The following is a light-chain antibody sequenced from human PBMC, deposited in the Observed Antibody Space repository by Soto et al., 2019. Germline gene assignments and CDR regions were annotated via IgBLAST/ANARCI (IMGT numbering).Light chain of an antibody. Sequence: IRMTQSPASLSVSPGERVPLACRASQGIGSYLAWYQQKPGKAPKLLIYAASTMQSGVPSRFSGSGSGTHFTLTISSLQTEDFAAYYCQQSSSWPVTFGGGTKVDIK. J-gene: IGKJ4*01. CDR3: QQSSSWPVT. CDR1: QGIGSY. CDR2: AAS. V-gene: IGKV1-8*01.